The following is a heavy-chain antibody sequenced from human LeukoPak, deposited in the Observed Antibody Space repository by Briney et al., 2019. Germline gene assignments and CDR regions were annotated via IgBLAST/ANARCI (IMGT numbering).Heavy chain of an antibody. CDR2: ISYDGSNK. Sequence: GGSLRLSCAASGFTFTTYDMHWVRQAPGKGLEWVAVISYDGSNKYYADSVKGRFTISRDNSKNTLYLQMNSLRAEDTAVYYCARSYSSTPQYYYYYYMDVWGKGTTVTVSS. CDR3: ARSYSSTPQYYYYYYMDV. D-gene: IGHD6-13*01. CDR1: GFTFTTYD. J-gene: IGHJ6*03. V-gene: IGHV3-30*03.